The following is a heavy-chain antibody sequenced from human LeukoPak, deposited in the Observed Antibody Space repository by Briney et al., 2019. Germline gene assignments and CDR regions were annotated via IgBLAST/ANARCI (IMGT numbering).Heavy chain of an antibody. D-gene: IGHD5-24*01. CDR1: GYSFTSYW. CDR2: IYPGDSDT. J-gene: IGHJ4*02. CDR3: AKVRDGYNWYFDY. V-gene: IGHV5-51*01. Sequence: GESLKISCKGSGYSFTSYWIGWVRQMPGKGLEWMGIIYPGDSDTRYSPSFQGQVTISADKSISTAYLQWSSLKASDTATYYCAKVRDGYNWYFDYWGQGTLVTVSS.